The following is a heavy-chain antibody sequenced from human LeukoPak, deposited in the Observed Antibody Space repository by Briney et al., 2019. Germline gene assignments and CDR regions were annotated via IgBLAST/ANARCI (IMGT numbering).Heavy chain of an antibody. D-gene: IGHD2-2*01. CDR2: ITSGSTYT. CDR1: GFTFSNYY. Sequence: GGSLRLSCAASGFTFSNYYMSWIRQAPGKGLEWVSYITSGSTYTNYADSVKGRFTISSDNSKNSLYLQMNSLSAEDTAVYYCARVKGTYCTSTTCQPAFDIWGQGTMVTVSS. V-gene: IGHV3-11*05. J-gene: IGHJ3*02. CDR3: ARVKGTYCTSTTCQPAFDI.